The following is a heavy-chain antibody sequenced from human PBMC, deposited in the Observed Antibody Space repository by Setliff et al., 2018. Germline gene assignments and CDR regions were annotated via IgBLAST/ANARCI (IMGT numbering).Heavy chain of an antibody. CDR2: LSGDGNA. CDR3: RLWFGELSRDY. CDR1: GFTVSSSD. Sequence: ESLKISCATSGFTVSSSDMSWVRQAPGKGLEWISVLSGDGNAYYADSVKGRFTISGDTSKNALYLQMNSLRAEDTAVYYCRLWFGELSRDYWGPGTLVTVSS. J-gene: IGHJ4*02. V-gene: IGHV3-53*01. D-gene: IGHD3-10*01.